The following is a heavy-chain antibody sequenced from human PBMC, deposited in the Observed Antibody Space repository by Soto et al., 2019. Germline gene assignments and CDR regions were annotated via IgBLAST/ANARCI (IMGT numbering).Heavy chain of an antibody. CDR3: ARMKYDILTGYPTHYFDY. J-gene: IGHJ4*02. D-gene: IGHD3-9*01. Sequence: PSETLSLTCTVSGGSISSGGYYWSWIRQHPGKGLEWIGYIYYSGSTYYNPSLKSRVTISVDTSKNQFSLKLSSVTAADTAVYYCARMKYDILTGYPTHYFDYWSQGTLVTVSS. V-gene: IGHV4-31*03. CDR1: GGSISSGGYY. CDR2: IYYSGST.